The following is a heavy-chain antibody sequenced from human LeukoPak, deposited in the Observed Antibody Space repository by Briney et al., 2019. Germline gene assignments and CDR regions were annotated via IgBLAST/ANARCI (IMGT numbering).Heavy chain of an antibody. J-gene: IGHJ3*02. CDR2: IYYSGST. D-gene: IGHD6-13*01. V-gene: IGHV4-59*01. CDR3: ARGFGSSDAFDI. CDR1: GGSISSYY. Sequence: PSETLSLTCTVSGGSISSYYWSWIRQPPGKGLEWIGYIYYSGSTNHNPSLKSRVTISVDTSKNQFSLKLSSVTAADTAVYYCARGFGSSDAFDIWGQGTMVTVSS.